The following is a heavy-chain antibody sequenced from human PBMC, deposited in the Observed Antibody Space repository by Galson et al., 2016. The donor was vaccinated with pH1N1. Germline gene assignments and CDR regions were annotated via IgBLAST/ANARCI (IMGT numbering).Heavy chain of an antibody. CDR3: ARDPLRGALDI. CDR1: GFTFSRSW. J-gene: IGHJ3*02. Sequence: LRLSCAGSGFTFSRSWMSWVRQSPGQGLQWVANINDDGSERYYVDSVVKGRFTISRDNARNSLYLQMNSLGVEDTAVYYCARDPLRGALDIWGQGTKLTVSP. CDR2: INDDGSER. V-gene: IGHV3-7*01. D-gene: IGHD1-26*01.